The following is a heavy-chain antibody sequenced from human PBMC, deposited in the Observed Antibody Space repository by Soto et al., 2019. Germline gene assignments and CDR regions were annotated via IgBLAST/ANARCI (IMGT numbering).Heavy chain of an antibody. V-gene: IGHV4-59*08. D-gene: IGHD3-3*01. CDR3: ARQTIFGEVFL. J-gene: IGHJ4*02. Sequence: AETLSLTCTASGVSFSSYYWSWIRQPPGKGLEWIGDIYYGGSTNYNPSLKSRVTISVDTSKNQFSLKLSSVTAVYTAVYYCARQTIFGEVFLWGQGTLVTVSS. CDR1: GVSFSSYY. CDR2: IYYGGST.